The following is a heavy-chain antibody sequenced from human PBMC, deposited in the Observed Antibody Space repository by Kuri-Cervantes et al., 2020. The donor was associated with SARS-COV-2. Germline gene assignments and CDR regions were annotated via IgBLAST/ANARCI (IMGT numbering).Heavy chain of an antibody. Sequence: GESLKISCAASGPTFSSYAMHWVRQAPGKGLEWVAVISYDGSNKYYADSVKGRFTISRDNSKNTLYLQMNSLRAEDTAVYYCASQSPFGYFQHWGQGTLVTVSS. CDR2: ISYDGSNK. CDR1: GPTFSSYA. V-gene: IGHV3-30*01. CDR3: ASQSPFGYFQH. J-gene: IGHJ1*01. D-gene: IGHD3-10*01.